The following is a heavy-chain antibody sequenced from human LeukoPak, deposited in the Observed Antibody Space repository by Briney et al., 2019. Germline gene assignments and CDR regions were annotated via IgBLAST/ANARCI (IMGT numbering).Heavy chain of an antibody. D-gene: IGHD6-13*01. CDR3: ARRSSSWYYFDY. Sequence: SETLSLTCTVSGGSISSSSYYWGWIRQPPGKGLEWIGSIYYSGSTYYNPSLKSRVTISVDTSKNQFSLKPSSVTAADTAVYYCARRSSSWYYFDYWGQGTLVTVSS. V-gene: IGHV4-39*01. CDR2: IYYSGST. J-gene: IGHJ4*02. CDR1: GGSISSSSYY.